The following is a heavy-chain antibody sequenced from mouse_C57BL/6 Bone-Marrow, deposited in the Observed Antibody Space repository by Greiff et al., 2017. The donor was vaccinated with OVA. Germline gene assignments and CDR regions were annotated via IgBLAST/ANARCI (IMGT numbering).Heavy chain of an antibody. CDR1: GYTFTSYW. CDR3: AGGSSGPFAY. D-gene: IGHD3-2*02. J-gene: IGHJ3*01. V-gene: IGHV1-50*01. Sequence: QVQLQQPGAELVKPGASVKLSCKASGYTFTSYWMQWVKQRPGQGLEWIGEIDPSDSYTNYNQKFKGKATLTVDTSSSTAYMQLSSLTSEDSAVYYCAGGSSGPFAYWGQGTLVTVSA. CDR2: IDPSDSYT.